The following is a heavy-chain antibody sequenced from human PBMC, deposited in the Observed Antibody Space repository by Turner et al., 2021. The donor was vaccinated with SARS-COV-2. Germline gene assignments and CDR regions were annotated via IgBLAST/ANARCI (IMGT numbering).Heavy chain of an antibody. CDR3: ARQRLVVVPAAIINGMDV. V-gene: IGHV4-39*01. D-gene: IGHD2-2*01. J-gene: IGHJ6*02. CDR2: ISYSGST. Sequence: QLQLQESGPGLVKPSETLSLTCTVSGGSISSSSYYWGWIRQPPGKGREWIGSISYSGSTYYNPSLKSRVTISVDTSKNQFSLKLSSVTAADTAVYYCARQRLVVVPAAIINGMDVWGQGTTVTVSS. CDR1: GGSISSSSYY.